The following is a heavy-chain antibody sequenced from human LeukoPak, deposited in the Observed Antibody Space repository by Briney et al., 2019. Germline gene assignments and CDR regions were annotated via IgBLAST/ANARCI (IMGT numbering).Heavy chain of an antibody. J-gene: IGHJ4*02. D-gene: IGHD4-23*01. CDR2: ISYSGST. CDR3: ARFDYAGNQIFDY. V-gene: IGHV4-59*01. CDR1: SGSMSSFY. Sequence: SETLSLTCTVSSGSMSSFYWSWIRQPPGKGLEWIGYISYSGSTNCNPSLKSRVTISVDTSKNQFSLKLTSVTAADTAFYYCARFDYAGNQIFDYWGQGTLVTVSS.